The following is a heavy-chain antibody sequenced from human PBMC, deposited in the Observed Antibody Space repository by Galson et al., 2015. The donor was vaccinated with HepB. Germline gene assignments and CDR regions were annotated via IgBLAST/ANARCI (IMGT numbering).Heavy chain of an antibody. CDR1: GFTFSSYA. CDR2: ITSSSSYI. CDR3: ARDSRARDFWSGYDWFDP. J-gene: IGHJ5*02. D-gene: IGHD3-3*01. V-gene: IGHV3-21*01. Sequence: SLRLSCAASGFTFSSYAMSWVRQAPGKGLEWVSSITSSSSYIYYADSVKGRFTISRDNAKNSLYLQMNSLRAEDTAVYYCARDSRARDFWSGYDWFDPWGQGTLVTVSS.